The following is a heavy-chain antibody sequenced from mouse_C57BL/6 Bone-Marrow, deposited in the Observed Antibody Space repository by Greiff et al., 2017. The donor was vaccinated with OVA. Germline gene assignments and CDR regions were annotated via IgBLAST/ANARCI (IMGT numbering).Heavy chain of an antibody. D-gene: IGHD1-1*01. CDR3: ARPPYYYGSSYTWFAY. CDR2: IFPGSGST. V-gene: IGHV1-75*01. Sequence: VQLQQSGPELVKPGASVKISCKASGYTFTDYYINWVKQRPGQGLEWIGWIFPGSGSTYYNEKFKGKATLTVDKSSSTAYMLLSSLTSEDSAVYFCARPPYYYGSSYTWFAYWGQGTLVTVSA. CDR1: GYTFTDYY. J-gene: IGHJ3*01.